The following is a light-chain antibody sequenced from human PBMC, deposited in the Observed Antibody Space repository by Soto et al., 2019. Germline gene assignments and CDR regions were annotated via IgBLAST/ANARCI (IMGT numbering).Light chain of an antibody. V-gene: IGLV1-44*01. Sequence: QSVLTQPPSTSGTPGQRVIISCAGSRPNIGSNTVTWYHQVPGTAPKLLFYSNDRRSSGVPERFSASKSDTSASLAISGLQSADEGDYYCAAWDDRLKGSVFGGGTKLTVL. CDR2: SND. J-gene: IGLJ3*02. CDR3: AAWDDRLKGSV. CDR1: RPNIGSNT.